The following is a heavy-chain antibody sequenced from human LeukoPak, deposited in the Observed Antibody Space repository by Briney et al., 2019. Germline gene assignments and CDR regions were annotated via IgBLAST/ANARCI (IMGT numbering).Heavy chain of an antibody. J-gene: IGHJ5*02. V-gene: IGHV4-4*07. Sequence: SETLSLTCTVSGGSMSGYYWSFIRQPAGKGLELIGRIHTSWTTYYNPSLKSRVTMSVDTSRNQFSLRLTSVTAADTAVYYCARGDYYDGGGRNWFDPWGQGTLVTVSS. CDR3: ARGDYYDGGGRNWFDP. CDR1: GGSMSGYY. CDR2: IHTSWTT. D-gene: IGHD3-16*01.